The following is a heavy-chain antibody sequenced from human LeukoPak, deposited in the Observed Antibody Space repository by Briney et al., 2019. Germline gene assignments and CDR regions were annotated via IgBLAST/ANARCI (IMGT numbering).Heavy chain of an antibody. CDR1: GYTFTDYF. D-gene: IGHD3-10*01. CDR3: TRDRPALIRGVTYFGYLDY. CDR2: INPNSGGT. V-gene: IGHV1-2*02. J-gene: IGHJ4*02. Sequence: GASVKVSCKASGYTFTDYFLHWVRQAPGQGLEWMGWINPNSGGTNYAQKSQGRVTMTRDTSISTAYMDLSRLRSDDTAVYYCTRDRPALIRGVTYFGYLDYWGQGTLVTVSS.